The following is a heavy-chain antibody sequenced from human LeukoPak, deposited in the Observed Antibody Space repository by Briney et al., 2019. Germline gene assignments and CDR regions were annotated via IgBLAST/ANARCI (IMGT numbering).Heavy chain of an antibody. Sequence: ASVRVSCKTSDYNFPSYSFGWVRQAPGQGLEWMGWISAYNGNTQYAQKFQDRVTMTTDRSASTAYMELRSLRSDDTAIYYCARARLAVHGTGWLDPWGQGTLVTVSS. CDR2: ISAYNGNT. V-gene: IGHV1-18*01. D-gene: IGHD6-19*01. CDR1: DYNFPSYS. CDR3: ARARLAVHGTGWLDP. J-gene: IGHJ5*02.